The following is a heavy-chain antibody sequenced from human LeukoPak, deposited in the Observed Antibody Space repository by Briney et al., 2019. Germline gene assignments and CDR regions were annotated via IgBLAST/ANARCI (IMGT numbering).Heavy chain of an antibody. CDR3: ATYYDFWSGYSPPFDY. CDR2: ISSSGSYI. J-gene: IGHJ4*02. CDR1: GFTFSSYS. Sequence: GGSLRLSCAASGFTFSSYSMNWVRQAPGKGLEWVSSISSSGSYIYYADSVKGRFTISRDNAKNSLYLQMNSLRAEDTAVYYCATYYDFWSGYSPPFDYWGQGTLVTVSS. V-gene: IGHV3-21*01. D-gene: IGHD3-3*01.